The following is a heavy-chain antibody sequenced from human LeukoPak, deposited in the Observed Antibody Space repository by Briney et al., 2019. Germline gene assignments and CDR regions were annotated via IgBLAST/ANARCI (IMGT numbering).Heavy chain of an antibody. D-gene: IGHD3-10*01. CDR3: AGALSYYYGSGSYGHNWFDP. J-gene: IGHJ5*02. Sequence: SETLSLTCTVSGGSISSSSYYWGWIRQPPGKGLEWIGSIYYSGSTYYNPSLKSRVTISVDTSKNQFSLKLSSVTAADTAVYYCAGALSYYYGSGSYGHNWFDPWGQGTLVTVSS. CDR1: GGSISSSSYY. CDR2: IYYSGST. V-gene: IGHV4-39*01.